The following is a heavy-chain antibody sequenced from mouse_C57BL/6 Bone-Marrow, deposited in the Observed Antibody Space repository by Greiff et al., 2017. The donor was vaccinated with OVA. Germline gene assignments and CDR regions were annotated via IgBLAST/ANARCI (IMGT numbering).Heavy chain of an antibody. D-gene: IGHD1-1*01. CDR1: GFTFSSYG. J-gene: IGHJ3*01. CDR2: ISSGGSYT. CDR3: ARFITTVVTFAY. Sequence: EVNVVESGGDLVKPGGSLKLSCAASGFTFSSYGMSWVRQTPDKRLEWVATISSGGSYTYYPDSVKGRFTISRDNAKNTLYLQMSSLKSEDTAMYYCARFITTVVTFAYWGQGTLVTVSA. V-gene: IGHV5-6*01.